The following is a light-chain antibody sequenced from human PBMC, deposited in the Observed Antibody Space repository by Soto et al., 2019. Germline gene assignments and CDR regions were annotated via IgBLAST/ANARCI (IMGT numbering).Light chain of an antibody. V-gene: IGLV1-40*01. CDR3: QSYDRSLSGSV. Sequence: QSVLTQPPSVSGAPGQRVTISCTGSSSNIGAGYDVHWYQQLPGTAPKLLIYGDNNRPSGVSDRFSGSKSGTSASLAITGLQAEDEADYYCQSYDRSLSGSVFGGGTKVTVL. CDR1: SSNIGAGYD. CDR2: GDN. J-gene: IGLJ3*02.